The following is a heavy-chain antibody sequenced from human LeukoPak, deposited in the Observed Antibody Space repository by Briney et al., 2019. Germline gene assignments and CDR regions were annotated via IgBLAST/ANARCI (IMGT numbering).Heavy chain of an antibody. Sequence: GGSLRLSCATSGFIFSSYEMNWVRQAPGKGLEWVSYISSRSISVYYADSVKGRFTISRDNAKNSLYLQMNSLRAEDTAVYYCARQRFFGDYAGDYWGQGTLVTVTS. CDR1: GFIFSSYE. J-gene: IGHJ4*02. CDR3: ARQRFFGDYAGDY. V-gene: IGHV3-48*03. D-gene: IGHD4-17*01. CDR2: ISSRSISV.